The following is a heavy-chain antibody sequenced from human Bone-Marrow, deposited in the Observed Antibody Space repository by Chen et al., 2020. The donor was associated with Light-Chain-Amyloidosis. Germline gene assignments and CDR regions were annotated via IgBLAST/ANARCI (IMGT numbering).Heavy chain of an antibody. D-gene: IGHD3-22*01. CDR2: ISGSGGST. Sequence: EVQLVESGGGLGQPGGSLRLSCAGSGLTFSNYWMHSVRQGPGKGLVWVSAISGSGGSTYYEDSVKGRFTISRDNSKNTLYLQMNSLRAEDTAVYYCAKVGITMIVVVITPYFDYWGQGTLVTVSS. CDR3: AKVGITMIVVVITPYFDY. J-gene: IGHJ4*02. V-gene: IGHV3-23*04. CDR1: GLTFSNYW.